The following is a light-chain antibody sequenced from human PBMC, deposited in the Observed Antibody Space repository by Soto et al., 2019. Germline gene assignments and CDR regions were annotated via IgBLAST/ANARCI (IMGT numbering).Light chain of an antibody. CDR3: QQYNIWPPNT. CDR1: QSVSSN. CDR2: GAS. J-gene: IGKJ2*01. Sequence: EIVRTQSPATLSVSPGERATLSCRASQSVSSNLAWYQQKPGQAPRLLIYGASSRATGIPDRFSGSGSGTDFTLTISTLQSEDFAVYYCQQYNIWPPNTFGQGTKVDI. V-gene: IGKV3D-15*01.